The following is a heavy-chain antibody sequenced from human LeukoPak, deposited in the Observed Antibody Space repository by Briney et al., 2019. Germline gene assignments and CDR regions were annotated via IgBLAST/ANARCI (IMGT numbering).Heavy chain of an antibody. J-gene: IGHJ3*02. V-gene: IGHV1-2*02. D-gene: IGHD6-6*01. CDR3: ARTPRSADRPDAFDI. CDR2: INPNSGGT. Sequence: GASVKVSCRASGYTFTGYYMHWVRQAPGQGLEWMGWINPNSGGTNYAQKFQGRVTMTRDTSISTAYMELSRLRSDDTAVYYCARTPRSADRPDAFDIWGQGTMVTVSS. CDR1: GYTFTGYY.